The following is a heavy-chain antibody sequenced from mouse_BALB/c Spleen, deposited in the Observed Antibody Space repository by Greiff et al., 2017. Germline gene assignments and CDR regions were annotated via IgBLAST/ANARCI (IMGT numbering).Heavy chain of an antibody. Sequence: VQLQQSGSELVKPGASVKISCKASGYTFTDYNMHWVKQSHGKSLEWIGYIYPYNGGTGYNQKFKSKATLTVDNSSSTAYMELRSLTSEDSAVYYCTIYYRYWFAYWGQGTLVTVSA. CDR3: TIYYRYWFAY. J-gene: IGHJ3*01. CDR1: GYTFTDYN. V-gene: IGHV1S29*02. CDR2: IYPYNGGT. D-gene: IGHD2-14*01.